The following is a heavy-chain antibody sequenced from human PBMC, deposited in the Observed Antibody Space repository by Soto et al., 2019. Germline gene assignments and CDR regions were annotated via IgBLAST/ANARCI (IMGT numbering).Heavy chain of an antibody. V-gene: IGHV3-23*04. CDR3: AKDGAEVYYDSTGYYS. CDR2: ISGSGGST. CDR1: GFTFSSYA. Sequence: EVQLVESGGGLVKPGGSLRLSCAASGFTFSSYAMSWVRQAPGKGLEWVSRISGSGGSTYYADSVKGRFTISRDNSKNTLYLQMNSLRAEDTAEYYCAKDGAEVYYDSTGYYSWGQGTLVTVSS. J-gene: IGHJ4*02. D-gene: IGHD3-22*01.